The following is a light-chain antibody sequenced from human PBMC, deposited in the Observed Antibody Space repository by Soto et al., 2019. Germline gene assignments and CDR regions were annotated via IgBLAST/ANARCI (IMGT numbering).Light chain of an antibody. J-gene: IGKJ5*01. Sequence: EIGLTPSPGNPSLSPGEKATLPCRASQSVSSSYLAWYQQKPGQAPRLLIYGASSRATGIPDRFSGSGSGTDFTLTISRLEPEDFAVYYCQQYGSSAFTFGGGTRLEIK. CDR3: QQYGSSAFT. V-gene: IGKV3-20*01. CDR2: GAS. CDR1: QSVSSSY.